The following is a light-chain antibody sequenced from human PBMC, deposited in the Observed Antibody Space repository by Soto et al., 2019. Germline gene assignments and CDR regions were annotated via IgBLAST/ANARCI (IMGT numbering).Light chain of an antibody. J-gene: IGLJ1*01. V-gene: IGLV3-21*02. CDR3: QVWDSSSLDV. CDR2: DDS. CDR1: NIGSKS. Sequence: SYELTQPPSVSVAPGQTARITCGGTNIGSKSVHWYQQKPGQAPVLVVYDDSDRPSGIPERFSGSNSGNTATLTISRVEAGDEADYYCQVWDSSSLDVFGTGTKVTVL.